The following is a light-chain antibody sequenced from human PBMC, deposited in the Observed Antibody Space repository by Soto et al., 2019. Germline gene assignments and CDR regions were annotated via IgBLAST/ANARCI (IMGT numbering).Light chain of an antibody. CDR2: ANI. Sequence: QSLLAQPTSVSGAPGQRVTISCTGSGSNIGAGYDVHWYQQLPGTAPKLLIFANINRPSGVPDRFSGSKSGTSASLAITGLRAEDEADYYCQSYDSSPSGYVFGTGTKVTVL. V-gene: IGLV1-40*01. CDR3: QSYDSSPSGYV. J-gene: IGLJ1*01. CDR1: GSNIGAGYD.